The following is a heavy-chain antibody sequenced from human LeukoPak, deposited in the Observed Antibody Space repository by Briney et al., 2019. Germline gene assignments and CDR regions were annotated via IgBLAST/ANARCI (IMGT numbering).Heavy chain of an antibody. Sequence: SETLSLTCTVSGGSVSSVSYYWHWIRQPPGKGLEGIGYSHYSGSTNYNPSLKSRVTISVDTSKNQFSLKLSSVTAADTAVYYCARSASGNYYLHYWGQGTLVTVSS. CDR3: ARSASGNYYLHY. D-gene: IGHD1-26*01. CDR1: GGSVSSVSYY. CDR2: SHYSGST. V-gene: IGHV4-61*01. J-gene: IGHJ4*02.